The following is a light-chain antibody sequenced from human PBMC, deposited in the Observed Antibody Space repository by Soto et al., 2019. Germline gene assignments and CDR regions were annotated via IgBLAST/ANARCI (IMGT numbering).Light chain of an antibody. V-gene: IGKV3-11*01. CDR1: QSGGSY. Sequence: EIVLTQSPVTLSLSPGERATLSCRASQSGGSYLIWDQQKPGQAPRLLIFDASTRATDIPDRFSGSGSGTDFTLTISSLEPEDFAVYYCQQRASWPTFGGGTKVEIK. CDR3: QQRASWPT. CDR2: DAS. J-gene: IGKJ4*01.